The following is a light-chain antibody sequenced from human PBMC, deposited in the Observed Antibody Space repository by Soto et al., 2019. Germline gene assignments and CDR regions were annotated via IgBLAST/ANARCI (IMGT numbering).Light chain of an antibody. CDR1: QGISNW. J-gene: IGKJ4*01. CDR3: QQVNSFPHT. V-gene: IGKV1D-12*01. Sequence: DIQMTQSPSSVSASVGDRVTITCRASQGISNWLTWYQQKPGKAPNLLIYAASSLEIGVPSRFSGSGYGTDFTLTINSLQHEDFATYYCQQVNSFPHTFGGGTKVEIK. CDR2: AAS.